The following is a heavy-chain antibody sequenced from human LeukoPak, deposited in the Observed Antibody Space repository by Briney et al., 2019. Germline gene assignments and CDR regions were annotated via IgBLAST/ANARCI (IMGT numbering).Heavy chain of an antibody. CDR2: ITSSGTYI. V-gene: IGHV3-21*01. CDR1: GFTFNNYN. CDR3: ARAPGTMIVVDY. D-gene: IGHD3-22*01. J-gene: IGHJ4*02. Sequence: GGSLRLSCAASGFTFNNYNMNWVRQAPGRALEWVSSITSSGTYIFYADSVKGRFTISRDNSKNTLYLQMNSLRPDDTAVYYCARAPGTMIVVDYWGQGTLVTVSS.